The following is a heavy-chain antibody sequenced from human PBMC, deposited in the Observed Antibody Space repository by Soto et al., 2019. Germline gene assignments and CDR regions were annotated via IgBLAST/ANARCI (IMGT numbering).Heavy chain of an antibody. V-gene: IGHV4-59*01. D-gene: IGHD3-10*01. J-gene: IGHJ4*02. CDR1: GGSISTYY. Sequence: SETLSLTCTLSGGSISTYYWSWIRQPPGKGLEWIGYIYYSGSTNYNPSLKSRVTISVDTSKNQFSLKLSSATAADTAVYYCAASGSNGQFDYWAQGTLVTVSS. CDR2: IYYSGST. CDR3: AASGSNGQFDY.